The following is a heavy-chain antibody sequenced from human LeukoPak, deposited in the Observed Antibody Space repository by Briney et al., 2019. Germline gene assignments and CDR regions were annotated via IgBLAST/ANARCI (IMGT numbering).Heavy chain of an antibody. V-gene: IGHV4-4*07. J-gene: IGHJ5*02. D-gene: IGHD6-13*01. CDR3: AKAGIGGPAAADWFDP. CDR2: IYTSGST. CDR1: GGSISSYY. Sequence: SETLSLTCTVSGGSISSYYWSWIRQPAGKGLEWIGRIYTSGSTNYNPSLKSRVTMSVDTSKNQFSLKLSSVTAEDTVVYYCAKAGIGGPAAADWFDPWGQGTLVTVSS.